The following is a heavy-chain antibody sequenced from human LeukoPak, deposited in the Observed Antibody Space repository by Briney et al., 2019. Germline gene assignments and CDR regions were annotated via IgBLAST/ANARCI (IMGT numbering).Heavy chain of an antibody. Sequence: PSETLSLTCTVSGGSISSYYWSWIRQPPGKGLEWIGYIYYSGSTNYNPSLKSRVTISVDTSKNQFSLKLSSVTAADTAVYYCARQVGSSWYRGHFDYWGQGTLVTVSS. D-gene: IGHD6-13*01. V-gene: IGHV4-59*08. CDR2: IYYSGST. J-gene: IGHJ4*02. CDR3: ARQVGSSWYRGHFDY. CDR1: GGSISSYY.